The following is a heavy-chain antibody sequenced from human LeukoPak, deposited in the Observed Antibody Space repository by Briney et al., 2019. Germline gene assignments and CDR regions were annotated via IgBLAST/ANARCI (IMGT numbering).Heavy chain of an antibody. CDR1: GYTFTSYD. CDR3: ARGKGIVATIPYYYYYYMDV. J-gene: IGHJ6*03. V-gene: IGHV1-8*03. CDR2: MNPNSGNT. D-gene: IGHD5-12*01. Sequence: GASVKVSCKASGYTFTSYDINWVRQATGQGLEWMGWMNPNSGNTGYAQKFQGRATITRNTSISTAYMELSSLRSEDAAVYYCARGKGIVATIPYYYYYYMDVWGKGTTVTVSS.